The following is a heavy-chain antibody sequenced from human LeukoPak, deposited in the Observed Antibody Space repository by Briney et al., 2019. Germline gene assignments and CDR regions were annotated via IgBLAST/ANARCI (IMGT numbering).Heavy chain of an antibody. J-gene: IGHJ3*02. CDR1: GGSISSSSYY. D-gene: IGHD3-22*01. Sequence: SETLSLTCTVSGGSISSSSYYWGWIRQPPGKGLEWIGSIYYSGSTYYNPSLRSRVTISVDTSKNQSSLKLSSVTAADTAVYYCARRWYYDSSGSMSDAFDIWGQGTMVTVSS. CDR3: ARRWYYDSSGSMSDAFDI. CDR2: IYYSGST. V-gene: IGHV4-39*07.